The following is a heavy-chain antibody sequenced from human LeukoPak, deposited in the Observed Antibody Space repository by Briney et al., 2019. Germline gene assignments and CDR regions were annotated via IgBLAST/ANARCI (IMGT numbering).Heavy chain of an antibody. CDR1: GFTFSSYS. Sequence: GGSLRLSCAASGFTFSSYSMSWVRQAPGKGLEWVSYISSSSSTIYYADSVKGRFTISRDNAKNSLYLQMNSLRAEDTAVYYCARDELGGAFDIWGQGTMVTVSS. J-gene: IGHJ3*02. V-gene: IGHV3-48*01. D-gene: IGHD1-7*01. CDR2: ISSSSSTI. CDR3: ARDELGGAFDI.